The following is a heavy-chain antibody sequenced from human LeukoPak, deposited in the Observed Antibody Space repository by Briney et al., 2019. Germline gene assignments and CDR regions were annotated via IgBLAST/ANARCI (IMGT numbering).Heavy chain of an antibody. CDR1: GFTFGDFT. CDR3: TRGLTGGHYFDY. V-gene: IGHV3-49*04. D-gene: IGHD3-16*01. J-gene: IGHJ4*02. Sequence: GGSLRLSCSTSGFTFGDFTMNWVRQAPGKGLEWVRLIRNKANGGTTDHAASVKGRFTLSRDDSKSIAFLQMDSLKTEDTAVYYCTRGLTGGHYFDYWGQGTLVTVSS. CDR2: IRNKANGGTT.